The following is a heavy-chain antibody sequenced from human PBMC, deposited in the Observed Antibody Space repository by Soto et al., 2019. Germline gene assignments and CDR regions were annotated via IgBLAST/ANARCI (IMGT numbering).Heavy chain of an antibody. J-gene: IGHJ6*02. V-gene: IGHV1-18*01. CDR1: GYTFTSYG. Sequence: ASVKVSCKASGYTFTSYGISWVRQAPGQGLEWMGWISAYNGNTNYAQKLQGRVTMTTDTSTSTAYMELRSLRSDDTAVYYCARSLYSYGFGSYYYYYGMDVWGQGTTVTVSS. CDR3: ARSLYSYGFGSYYYYYGMDV. CDR2: ISAYNGNT. D-gene: IGHD5-18*01.